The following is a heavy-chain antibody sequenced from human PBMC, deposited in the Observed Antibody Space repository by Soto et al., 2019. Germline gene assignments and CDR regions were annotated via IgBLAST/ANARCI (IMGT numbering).Heavy chain of an antibody. J-gene: IGHJ6*03. V-gene: IGHV3-23*01. Sequence: PGGSLRLSCAASGFTFSSYAMSWVRQAPGKGLEWVSAISGSGGSAYYADSVKGRFTVSRDNSKNTLYLQMNSLRAEDTAVYYCAKVLTDLRFLEWLSLEYYYYYMDVWGKGTTVTVSS. CDR2: ISGSGGSA. CDR1: GFTFSSYA. D-gene: IGHD3-3*01. CDR3: AKVLTDLRFLEWLSLEYYYYYMDV.